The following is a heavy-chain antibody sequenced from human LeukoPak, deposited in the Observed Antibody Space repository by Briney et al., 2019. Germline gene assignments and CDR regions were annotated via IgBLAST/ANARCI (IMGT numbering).Heavy chain of an antibody. J-gene: IGHJ4*02. CDR1: GFTFSSYS. CDR3: ARIRGYSYGYGFDY. CDR2: ISSSSSTI. Sequence: GGSLRLSCAASGFTFSSYSMNWVRQAPGKGLEWVSYISSSSSTIYYADSVKGRFTISRDNAKNSLYLQMNSLRAEDTAVYYCARIRGYSYGYGFDYWGQGTLVTVSS. V-gene: IGHV3-48*01. D-gene: IGHD5-18*01.